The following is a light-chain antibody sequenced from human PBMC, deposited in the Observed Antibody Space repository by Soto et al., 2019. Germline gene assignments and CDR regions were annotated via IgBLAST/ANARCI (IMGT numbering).Light chain of an antibody. V-gene: IGKV3-20*01. CDR1: KSVSSNY. CDR3: QQYGSSHTWT. CDR2: GAS. J-gene: IGKJ1*01. Sequence: ESLLTQYPGTLSLSPGERATLSCGASKSVSSNYLAWYQQKPGQAPRLLIYGASTSATGIPDRFSGSGSGTDFSLTISRLETEDSSVYYCQQYGSSHTWTFGQGTKVDIK.